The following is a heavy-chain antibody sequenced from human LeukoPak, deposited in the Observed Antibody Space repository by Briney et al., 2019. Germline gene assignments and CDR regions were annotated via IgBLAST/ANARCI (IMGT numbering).Heavy chain of an antibody. D-gene: IGHD4-17*01. CDR3: AKDIRTTVTTSGWFDP. J-gene: IGHJ5*02. V-gene: IGHV3-30*18. Sequence: PGGSLRLSCAASGFTFSSYGMHWVRQAPGKGLEWVAVISYDGSNKYYADSVKGRFTISRDNAKNSLYLQMNSLRAEDTALYYCAKDIRTTVTTSGWFDPWGQGTLVTVSS. CDR1: GFTFSSYG. CDR2: ISYDGSNK.